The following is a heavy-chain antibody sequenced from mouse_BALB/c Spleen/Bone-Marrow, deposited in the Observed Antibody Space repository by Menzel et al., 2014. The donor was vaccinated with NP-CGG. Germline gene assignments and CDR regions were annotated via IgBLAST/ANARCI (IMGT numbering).Heavy chain of an antibody. Sequence: VQLQQSGSVLVRPGASVKLSCKASGYTFTSSWMHWAKQRPGQGFEWIGEIHPNSGNTNYNEKFKGKATLTVDTSSSTAYVDLSSLTSEDSAVYYCARSGFDYWGQGTTLTVSS. J-gene: IGHJ2*01. V-gene: IGHV1S130*01. CDR2: IHPNSGNT. D-gene: IGHD4-1*01. CDR3: ARSGFDY. CDR1: GYTFTSSW.